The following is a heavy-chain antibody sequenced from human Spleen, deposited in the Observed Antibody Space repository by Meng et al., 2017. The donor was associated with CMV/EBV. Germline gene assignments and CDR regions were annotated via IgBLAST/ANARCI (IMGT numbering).Heavy chain of an antibody. D-gene: IGHD6-6*01. CDR2: IYYSGST. Sequence: VQLQEWGPGLVKPSQTLSLTCTVSGGSISSGDYYWSWIRQPPGKGLEWIGYIYYSGSTYYNPSLKRRVTISVDTSKNQFSLKLSSVTAADTAVYYCARASIAAQINWFDPWGQGTLVTVSS. V-gene: IGHV4-30-4*08. J-gene: IGHJ5*02. CDR1: GGSISSGDYY. CDR3: ARASIAAQINWFDP.